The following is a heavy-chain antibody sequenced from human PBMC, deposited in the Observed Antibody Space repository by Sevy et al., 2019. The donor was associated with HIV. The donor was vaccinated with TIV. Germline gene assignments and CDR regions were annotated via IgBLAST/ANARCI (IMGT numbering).Heavy chain of an antibody. CDR1: GGSISSYY. D-gene: IGHD3-3*01. CDR2: IYYSGST. V-gene: IGHV4-59*01. J-gene: IGHJ5*02. CDR3: ARVRFLEGGCTGNWFDP. Sequence: SETLSLTCTVSGGSISSYYWSWIRQPPGKGLEWIAYIYYSGSTNYNPSLKSRVTISVDTSKNQFSLKLSSVTAADTAVYYCARVRFLEGGCTGNWFDPWGQGTLVTVSS.